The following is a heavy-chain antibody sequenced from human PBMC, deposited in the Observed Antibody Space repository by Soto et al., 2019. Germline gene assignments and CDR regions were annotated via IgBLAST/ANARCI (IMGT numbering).Heavy chain of an antibody. CDR3: ARVYCSTTTCHVQAFDS. Sequence: GGSLRLSCAASGFTFIRYEMNWVRQAPGKTLEWVSYISSAGDSSYYADSVKSRFTISRDNAKNSLYLQMNSLRVEDTAVYYCARVYCSTTTCHVQAFDSWGQGTLVTVSS. D-gene: IGHD2-2*01. CDR2: ISSAGDSS. CDR1: GFTFIRYE. J-gene: IGHJ4*02. V-gene: IGHV3-48*03.